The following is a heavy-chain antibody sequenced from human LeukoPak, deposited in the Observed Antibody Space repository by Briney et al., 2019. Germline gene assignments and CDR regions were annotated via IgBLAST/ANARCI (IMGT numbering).Heavy chain of an antibody. D-gene: IGHD3-10*01. Sequence: ASVKVSCKASGGTFSSYAISWVRQAPGQGLEWMGWIDPSTGGTNYAQNFQGRVTMTRDTSTTTVYMELSSLKSDDTAVYHCARGNNYGSGSLFYGWGQGTLVTVSS. CDR2: IDPSTGGT. V-gene: IGHV1-2*02. CDR1: GGTFSSYA. CDR3: ARGNNYGSGSLFYG. J-gene: IGHJ4*02.